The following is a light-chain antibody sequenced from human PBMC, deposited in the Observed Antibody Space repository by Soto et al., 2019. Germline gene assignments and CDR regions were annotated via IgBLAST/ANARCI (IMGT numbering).Light chain of an antibody. V-gene: IGKV1-39*01. Sequence: DIHMTQSPSSLSASVGYIFTITCRASQSIRSYLNWYQQKTGKAPKLLIYAASTLQSGVPSRLRGSGYGTDLTITISSMQTEDFETYYCQQANSFPITFGQGTRLEI. J-gene: IGKJ5*01. CDR3: QQANSFPIT. CDR1: QSIRSY. CDR2: AAS.